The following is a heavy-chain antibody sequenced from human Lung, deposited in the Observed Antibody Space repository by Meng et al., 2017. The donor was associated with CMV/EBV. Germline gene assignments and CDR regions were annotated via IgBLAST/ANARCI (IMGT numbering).Heavy chain of an antibody. CDR1: GVSISSNIR. CDR3: ARGKQDAWELLAY. J-gene: IGHJ4*02. Sequence: QVQLQEGGPGLVSPSGTLSPTGGVSGVSISSNIRWTWVRQPPGKGLEWIGDIDDSGSTNYNPSLNSRISISLDKSKNHFSLKVNSVTAADTAVYYCARGKQDAWELLAYWGQGALVTVSS. CDR2: IDDSGST. V-gene: IGHV4-4*02. D-gene: IGHD1-26*01.